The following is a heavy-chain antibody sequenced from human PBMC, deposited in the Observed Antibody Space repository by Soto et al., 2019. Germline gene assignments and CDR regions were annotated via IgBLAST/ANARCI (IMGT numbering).Heavy chain of an antibody. V-gene: IGHV1-18*01. J-gene: IGHJ4*02. D-gene: IGHD3-3*01. Sequence: ASVKVSCKASGYTFTSYGISWVRQAPGQGLEWMGWISAYSGNTNYAQKLQGRVTMTTDTSTSTAYMELRSLRSDDTAVYYCARDLTIFGVAPYWGQGTLVTVSS. CDR2: ISAYSGNT. CDR3: ARDLTIFGVAPY. CDR1: GYTFTSYG.